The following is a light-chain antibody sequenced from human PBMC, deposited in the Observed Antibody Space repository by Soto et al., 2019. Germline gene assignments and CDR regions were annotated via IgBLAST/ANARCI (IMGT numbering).Light chain of an antibody. V-gene: IGKV1-5*03. CDR2: KAS. CDR3: QQYGDWPPET. Sequence: DIQMTQSPSTLSASVGDRVTITCRASQSISSWLAWYQQKPGKAPKLLIYKASSLESGVPSRFSGSGSATEFTLSISSLQSEDVAVYYCQQYGDWPPETFGQGTKLEI. J-gene: IGKJ2*01. CDR1: QSISSW.